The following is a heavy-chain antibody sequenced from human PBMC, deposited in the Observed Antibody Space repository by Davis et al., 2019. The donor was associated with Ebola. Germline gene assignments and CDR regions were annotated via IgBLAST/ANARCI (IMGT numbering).Heavy chain of an antibody. Sequence: GGSLRLSCAASGFTFSSYAMSWVRQAPGKGLEWVSAISGSGGSTYYADSVKGRFTISRDNSKNTLYLQMNSLRAEDTAVYYCAKGDAWGFWSGYYLRLTILDYWGQGTLVTVSS. J-gene: IGHJ4*02. CDR1: GFTFSSYA. CDR2: ISGSGGST. V-gene: IGHV3-23*01. CDR3: AKGDAWGFWSGYYLRLTILDY. D-gene: IGHD3-3*01.